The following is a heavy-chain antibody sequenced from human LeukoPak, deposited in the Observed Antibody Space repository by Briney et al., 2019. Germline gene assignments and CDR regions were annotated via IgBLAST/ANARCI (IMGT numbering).Heavy chain of an antibody. V-gene: IGHV5-51*01. CDR2: IYPGDSDT. CDR3: ARHATYYYDSSGYLYHFDY. CDR1: GYSFTSYW. Sequence: NPGESLQISCKGSGYSFTSYWIGWVRQMPGKGLEWMGIIYPGDSDTRYSPSFQGQVTISADKSISTAYLQWSSLKASDTAMYYCARHATYYYDSSGYLYHFDYWGQGTLVTVSS. D-gene: IGHD3-22*01. J-gene: IGHJ4*02.